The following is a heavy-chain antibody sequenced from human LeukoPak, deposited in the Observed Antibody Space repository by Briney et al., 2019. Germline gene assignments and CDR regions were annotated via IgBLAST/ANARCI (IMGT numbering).Heavy chain of an antibody. CDR2: INSDGSST. V-gene: IGHV3-74*01. CDR1: GFTFSSYW. D-gene: IGHD7-27*01. CDR3: ARVYDVNWGGFDY. Sequence: PGGSLRLSCAASGFTFSSYWMHWVRQAPGKGLVWVSRINSDGSSTSYADSVKGRFTISRDNAKNTLYLQTNSLRAEDTAVYYCARVYDVNWGGFDYWGQGTLVTVSS. J-gene: IGHJ4*02.